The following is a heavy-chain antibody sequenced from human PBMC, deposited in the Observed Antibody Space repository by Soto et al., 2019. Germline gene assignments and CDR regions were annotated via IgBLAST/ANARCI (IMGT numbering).Heavy chain of an antibody. J-gene: IGHJ4*02. CDR3: GKDRLAGGFDY. Sequence: GRLPTLYCAASGYCFSSYAMNLDHQAPGKGLEWVSLVSATAGTTYYTDSVKGRFTISRDNSRNTVYLQMNSLRADDTAVYNCGKDRLAGGFDYWGLGILVNVSS. CDR2: VSATAGTT. D-gene: IGHD3-16*01. CDR1: GYCFSSYA. V-gene: IGHV3-23*01.